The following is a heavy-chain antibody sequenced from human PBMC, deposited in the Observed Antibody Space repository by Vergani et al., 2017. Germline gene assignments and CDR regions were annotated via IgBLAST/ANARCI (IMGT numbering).Heavy chain of an antibody. CDR3: ARDSGVVPAAIGAFDV. Sequence: VQLVESGGGLVKRGGSLRLSCAASGFTFSSYGMHWVRQAPGKGLEWVAVIWYDGSNKYYADSVKGRFTISRDNYKNTLYLQMNSLRAEDTAVYYCARDSGVVPAAIGAFDVWGQGTMVTVSS. CDR1: GFTFSSYG. J-gene: IGHJ3*01. CDR2: IWYDGSNK. V-gene: IGHV3-33*08. D-gene: IGHD2-2*01.